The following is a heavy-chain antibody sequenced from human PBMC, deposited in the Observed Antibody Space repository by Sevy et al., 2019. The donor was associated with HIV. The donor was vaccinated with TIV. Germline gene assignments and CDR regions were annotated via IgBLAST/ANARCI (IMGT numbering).Heavy chain of an antibody. J-gene: IGHJ4*02. D-gene: IGHD3-3*01. CDR2: ISSSGSNI. CDR3: ARDLHRGLSGSTSGY. CDR1: GFTFSDYY. V-gene: IGHV3-11*01. Sequence: GGSLRLSCAASGFTFSDYYMSWIRQAPGKGLEWVSYISSSGSNIYYADSVKGRFTVTRDNAKNSMYLQMNSLRAEDTALYYCARDLHRGLSGSTSGYWGQGTLVTVSS.